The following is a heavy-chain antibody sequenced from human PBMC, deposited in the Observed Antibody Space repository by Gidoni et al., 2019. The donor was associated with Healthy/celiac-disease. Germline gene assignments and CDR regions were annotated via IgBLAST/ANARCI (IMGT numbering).Heavy chain of an antibody. CDR3: ASIAAPDSNDAFDI. CDR2: ISSSSSYI. Sequence: EVQLVESGGGLVKPGGSLRLSCAASGFTFSSYSMNWVRQAPGKGLEWVSSISSSSSYIYYADSVKGRFTISRDNAKNSLYLQMNSLRAEDTAVYYCASIAAPDSNDAFDIWGQGTMVTVSS. J-gene: IGHJ3*02. V-gene: IGHV3-21*01. CDR1: GFTFSSYS. D-gene: IGHD6-6*01.